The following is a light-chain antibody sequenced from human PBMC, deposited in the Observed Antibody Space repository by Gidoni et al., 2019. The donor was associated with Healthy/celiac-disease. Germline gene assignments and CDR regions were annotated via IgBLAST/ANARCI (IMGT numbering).Light chain of an antibody. V-gene: IGKV3-20*01. J-gene: IGKJ2*01. CDR1: PSVSSSY. CDR2: GAS. Sequence: EIVLTQSTGTLSLSPGERATRACRASPSVSSSYLAWYHQKPGQARRLSIYGASSRATGIPDRFSGSGSVTDFTLTISRLEPEDFAVYYCQQYGSSPYTFSQGTKLEIK. CDR3: QQYGSSPYT.